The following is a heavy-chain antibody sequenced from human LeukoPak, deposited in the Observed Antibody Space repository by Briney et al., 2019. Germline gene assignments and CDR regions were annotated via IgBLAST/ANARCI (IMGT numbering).Heavy chain of an antibody. D-gene: IGHD3-22*01. CDR1: GFTFSSYA. CDR3: ARDPDYYDSSGYLY. CDR2: ISYDGSNK. V-gene: IGHV3-30-3*01. J-gene: IGHJ4*02. Sequence: QAGGSLRLSCAASGFTFSSYAMHWVRQAPGKGLEWVAVISYDGSNKYHADSVKGRFTISRDNSKNTLYLQMNSLRAEDTAVYYCARDPDYYDSSGYLYWGQGTLVTVSS.